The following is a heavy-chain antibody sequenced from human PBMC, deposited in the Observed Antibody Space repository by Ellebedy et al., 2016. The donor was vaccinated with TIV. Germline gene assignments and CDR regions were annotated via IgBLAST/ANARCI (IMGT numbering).Heavy chain of an antibody. Sequence: SVKVSXXASGGTFSSYAISWVRQAPGQGLEWMGGIIPIFGTANYAQKFQGRVTITADESTSTAYMELSSLRSEDTAVYYCASSVVSRYYYYYMDVWGKGTTVTVSS. J-gene: IGHJ6*03. V-gene: IGHV1-69*13. CDR2: IIPIFGTA. D-gene: IGHD2-21*01. CDR3: ASSVVSRYYYYYMDV. CDR1: GGTFSSYA.